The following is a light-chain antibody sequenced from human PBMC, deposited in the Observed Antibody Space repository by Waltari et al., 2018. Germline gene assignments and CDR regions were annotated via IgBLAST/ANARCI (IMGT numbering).Light chain of an antibody. CDR3: SSFAGRNTL. Sequence: QSALTQPPSASGSPGQSLTISCTGTSTGVGAYKYVSWYQQHPGKAPRLIIYEVTERPSGVSARFSGSKSGNTASLTVSGLQADDEADYYCSSFAGRNTLFGGGTKLTVL. CDR1: STGVGAYKY. CDR2: EVT. J-gene: IGLJ2*01. V-gene: IGLV2-8*01.